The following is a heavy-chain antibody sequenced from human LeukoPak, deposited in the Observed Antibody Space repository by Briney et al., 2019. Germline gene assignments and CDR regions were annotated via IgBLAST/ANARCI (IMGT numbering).Heavy chain of an antibody. V-gene: IGHV4-34*01. J-gene: IGHJ4*02. CDR1: GGSFSGYY. CDR3: ARGLRLYYYDSSGYRIDY. Sequence: SETLSLTCAVYGGSFSGYYWSWIRQPPGKGLEWIGEINHIGSTNYNPSPKSRVTISVDTSKNQFSLELSSVTAAETAVYYCARGLRLYYYDSSGYRIDYWGQGTLVTVSS. D-gene: IGHD3-22*01. CDR2: INHIGST.